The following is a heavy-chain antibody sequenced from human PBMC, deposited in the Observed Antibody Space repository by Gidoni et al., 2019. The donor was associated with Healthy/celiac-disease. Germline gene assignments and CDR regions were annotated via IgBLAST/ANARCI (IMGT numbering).Heavy chain of an antibody. J-gene: IGHJ3*02. Sequence: QVQLVQSGAEVKKPGDSVTVSCKASGYTFTSYYMHWVRQAAGQGLEWMVIINPSGGSTSYAQKFQGRVTMTRDASTSTVYKELSSLRSEDTAVYYCARDTVTGSGSYHDAFDIWGQGTMVTVSS. CDR1: GYTFTSYY. CDR3: ARDTVTGSGSYHDAFDI. CDR2: INPSGGST. D-gene: IGHD1-26*01. V-gene: IGHV1-46*01.